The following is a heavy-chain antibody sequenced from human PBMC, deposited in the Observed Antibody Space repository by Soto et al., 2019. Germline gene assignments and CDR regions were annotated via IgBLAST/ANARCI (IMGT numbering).Heavy chain of an antibody. V-gene: IGHV4-39*01. CDR3: ARRLRNYYGMDV. Sequence: QLQLQESGPGLVKPSETLSLTCTVSGGSISSSSYYWGWIRQPPGKGLEWIGSIYYSGSTYYNPSLKSRVTISVDTSKTQFSLKLSSVTAADTAVYYCARRLRNYYGMDVWGQGTTVTVSS. CDR1: GGSISSSSYY. CDR2: IYYSGST. J-gene: IGHJ6*02.